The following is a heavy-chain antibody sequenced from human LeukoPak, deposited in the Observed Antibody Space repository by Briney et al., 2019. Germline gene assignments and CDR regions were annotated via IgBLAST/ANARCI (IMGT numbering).Heavy chain of an antibody. CDR3: ARVTYSGYDTDY. CDR1: GYTFTSYG. J-gene: IGHJ4*02. Sequence: ASVEVSCKASGYTFTSYGISWVRQAPGQGLEWMGWISAYNGNTNYAQKLQGRVTMTTDTSTSTAYMELRSLRSDDTAVYYCARVTYSGYDTDYWGQGTLVTVSS. CDR2: ISAYNGNT. V-gene: IGHV1-18*01. D-gene: IGHD5-12*01.